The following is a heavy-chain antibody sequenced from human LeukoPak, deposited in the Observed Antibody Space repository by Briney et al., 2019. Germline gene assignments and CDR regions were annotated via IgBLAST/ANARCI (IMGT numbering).Heavy chain of an antibody. CDR1: GFTFSSYA. CDR3: ARDRHRYRGSNGDGDAFDI. V-gene: IGHV3-23*01. Sequence: GSLRLSCAGSGFTFSSYAMIWVRQAPGKGLEWLSSISGSGSNTYYADSVRGRFTMSRDTSKNTLDLQMNSLRADDTAVYFCARDRHRYRGSNGDGDAFDIWGQGTKVTVSS. J-gene: IGHJ3*02. D-gene: IGHD5-12*01. CDR2: ISGSGSNT.